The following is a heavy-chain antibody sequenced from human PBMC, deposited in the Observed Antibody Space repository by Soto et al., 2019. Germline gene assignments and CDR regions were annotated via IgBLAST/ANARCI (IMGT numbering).Heavy chain of an antibody. Sequence: PGGSLGLGCAACGLTFTTARITGARKEQGKGLEWVGRIKSKDAGGAEDFAEVVKGRFATSGDDPRSMVYMQMSSLKTEDTAVYYCTTDSYYTLKLVRFGYWGLGTLVTVSS. V-gene: IGHV3-15*07. CDR1: GLTFTTAR. CDR3: TTDSYYTLKLVRFGY. J-gene: IGHJ4*01. CDR2: IKSKDAGGAE. D-gene: IGHD3-3*01.